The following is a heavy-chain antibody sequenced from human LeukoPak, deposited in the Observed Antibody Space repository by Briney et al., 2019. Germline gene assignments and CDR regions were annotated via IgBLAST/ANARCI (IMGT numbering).Heavy chain of an antibody. CDR2: ISGGDNRI. Sequence: GGPLRLSCAASGFTFSDYAMSWLRQIPGKGLEWVSAISGGDNRIYYADSVKGRFTISRDNSKSTLHLQMNSLRVEDTAVYYCAKHGCTTTTCYTNYWGQGTLVTVSS. J-gene: IGHJ4*02. V-gene: IGHV3-23*01. D-gene: IGHD2-2*02. CDR3: AKHGCTTTTCYTNY. CDR1: GFTFSDYA.